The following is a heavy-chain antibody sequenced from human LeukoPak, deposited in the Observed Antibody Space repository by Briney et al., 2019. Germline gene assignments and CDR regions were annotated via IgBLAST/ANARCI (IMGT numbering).Heavy chain of an antibody. J-gene: IGHJ3*02. D-gene: IGHD2-8*01. V-gene: IGHV4-59*01. CDR1: GGSISSYY. CDR2: IYNSGST. Sequence: PSETLSLTCTVSGGSISSYYWSCIRQPPGKGLEWIGYIYNSGSTNYNPSLRSRVSISVDTSKNQFSLKLSSVTAADTAVYYCARGMVSPDAFDIWGQGTMVTVS. CDR3: ARGMVSPDAFDI.